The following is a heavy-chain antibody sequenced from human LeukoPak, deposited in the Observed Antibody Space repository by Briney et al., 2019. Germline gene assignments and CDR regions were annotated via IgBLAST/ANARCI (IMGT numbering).Heavy chain of an antibody. Sequence: PSETLSLTCTASGGSISGFYWSWIRQPAGKGLEWIGRIYSSGNTHYNPSLKSRVTLSVDTSKNQISLKLGSVTAADTAVYYCARQPYMLGAYYFDYWGQGTLVTVSS. V-gene: IGHV4-4*07. CDR3: ARQPYMLGAYYFDY. D-gene: IGHD1-26*01. CDR1: GGSISGFY. J-gene: IGHJ4*02. CDR2: IYSSGNT.